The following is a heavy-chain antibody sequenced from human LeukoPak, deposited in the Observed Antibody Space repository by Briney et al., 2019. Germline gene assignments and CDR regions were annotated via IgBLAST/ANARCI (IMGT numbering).Heavy chain of an antibody. CDR3: ARDPGGRNWFDP. Sequence: SQTLSLTCTVSGGSISSGGYYWSWIRQHLGKGLEWIGYIYYSGSTYYNPSLKSRITISVDTSKNQFSLKLSSVTAADTAVYYCARDPGGRNWFDPWGQGALVTVSS. J-gene: IGHJ5*02. CDR1: GGSISSGGYY. V-gene: IGHV4-31*03. D-gene: IGHD3-10*01. CDR2: IYYSGST.